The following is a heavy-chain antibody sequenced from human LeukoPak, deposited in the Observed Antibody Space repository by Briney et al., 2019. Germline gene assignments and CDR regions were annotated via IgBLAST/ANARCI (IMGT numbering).Heavy chain of an antibody. V-gene: IGHV1-18*01. CDR1: GYTFTSYG. CDR3: ARDNVPVYYDILTGFYPLGY. D-gene: IGHD3-9*01. J-gene: IGHJ4*02. CDR2: ISAYNGNT. Sequence: ASVKVSCKASGYTFTSYGISWVRQAPGQGLEWMGWISAYNGNTNYAQKLQGRVTMTTDTSTSTAYMELRSLRSDDTAVYYCARDNVPVYYDILTGFYPLGYWGQGTLVTVSS.